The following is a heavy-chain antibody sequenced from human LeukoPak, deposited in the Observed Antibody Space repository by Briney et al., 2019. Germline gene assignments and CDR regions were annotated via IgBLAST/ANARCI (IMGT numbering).Heavy chain of an antibody. J-gene: IGHJ5*02. CDR1: GGSISNYY. CDR3: ARMFRSSWYINWFDP. D-gene: IGHD6-13*01. V-gene: IGHV4-59*08. CDR2: MYNSGST. Sequence: SETLSLTCTVSGGSISNYYWSWIRQPPGKGLEWIGYMYNSGSTNYNPSLKSRVTISVDTSKNQFSLKLSSVTAADTAMYYCARMFRSSWYINWFDPWGQGTLVTVSS.